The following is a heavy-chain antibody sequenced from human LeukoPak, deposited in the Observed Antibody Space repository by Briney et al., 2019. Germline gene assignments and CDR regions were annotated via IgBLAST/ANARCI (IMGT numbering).Heavy chain of an antibody. Sequence: GGSLRLSCAASGFTFSSYEMNWVRQAPGKGLEWASYISSSGSTIYYADSVKGRFTISGDNAKNSLYLQMNSLRAEDTAVYYCARDPIPRIVVVPAAMSNWFDPWGQGTLVTVSS. CDR3: ARDPIPRIVVVPAAMSNWFDP. D-gene: IGHD2-2*01. CDR1: GFTFSSYE. J-gene: IGHJ5*02. V-gene: IGHV3-48*03. CDR2: ISSSGSTI.